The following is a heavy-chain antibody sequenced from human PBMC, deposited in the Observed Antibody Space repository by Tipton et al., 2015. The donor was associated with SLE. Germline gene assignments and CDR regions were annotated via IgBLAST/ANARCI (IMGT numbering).Heavy chain of an antibody. J-gene: IGHJ3*02. CDR3: ARDLLDDAFDI. CDR2: ISAYNGNT. V-gene: IGHV1-18*01. Sequence: QSGPEVKKPGASVKVSCKASGYTFTSYAMHWARQAPGQGLEWMGWISAYNGNTNYAQKLQGRVTMTTDTSTSTAYMELRSLRSDDTAVYYCARDLLDDAFDIWGQGTMVTVSS. D-gene: IGHD1-1*01. CDR1: GYTFTSYA.